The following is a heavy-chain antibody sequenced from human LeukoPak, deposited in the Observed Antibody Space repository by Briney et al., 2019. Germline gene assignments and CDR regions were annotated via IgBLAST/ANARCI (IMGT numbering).Heavy chain of an antibody. CDR2: ISGSGGIT. CDR3: AKGSQNRRITIFGVVNPPAY. Sequence: PGGSLRLSCAASGFTFSSYAMSWVRQAPGKGLEWGSAISGSGGITYYADSVKGRFTISRDNSKNTLYLQMNSLRAEDTAVYYCAKGSQNRRITIFGVVNPPAYWGQGTLVTVSS. V-gene: IGHV3-23*01. CDR1: GFTFSSYA. J-gene: IGHJ4*02. D-gene: IGHD3-3*01.